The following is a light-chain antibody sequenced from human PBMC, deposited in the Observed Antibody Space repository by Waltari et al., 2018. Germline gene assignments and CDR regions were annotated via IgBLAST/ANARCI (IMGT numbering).Light chain of an antibody. CDR1: SLRSDY. Sequence: SSELTQDPAVSVALGQTVRITCQGDSLRSDYASWYQKKPGQAPVLVIYGKNNRPSGIPDRFSGSSSGNTASLTITGAQAEDEADYYCNSRDSSGNHPVVFGGGTKLTVL. CDR3: NSRDSSGNHPVV. J-gene: IGLJ2*01. CDR2: GKN. V-gene: IGLV3-19*01.